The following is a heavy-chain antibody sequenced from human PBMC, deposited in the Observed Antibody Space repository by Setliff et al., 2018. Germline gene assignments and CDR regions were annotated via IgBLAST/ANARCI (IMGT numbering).Heavy chain of an antibody. V-gene: IGHV4-59*03. D-gene: IGHD3-10*01. J-gene: IGHJ4*02. CDR1: GDTLTSYY. CDR3: AGSQGSGGYYSNSPYYFHY. Sequence: SETLSLTCSVSGDTLTSYYWSWIRQPPGKRLEWIGYIQSGGTTKYNPSLGSRISMSLDTSKNQFSLNLISVTAADTAVYYCAGSQGSGGYYSNSPYYFHYWGQGTLVTVSS. CDR2: IQSGGTT.